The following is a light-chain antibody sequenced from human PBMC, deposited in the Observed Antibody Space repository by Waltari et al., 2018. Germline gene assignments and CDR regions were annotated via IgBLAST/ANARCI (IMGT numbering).Light chain of an antibody. J-gene: IGKJ5*01. V-gene: IGKV3-11*01. CDR3: QQREIT. Sequence: ELVLTQSPATLSLSPGERATLSCRASQSVSSYLAWYQQKPGQAPRLLIYDASNRATGIPARFSGSGSGTDFTLTISSLEPEDFAVYYCQQREITFGQGTRLEIK. CDR1: QSVSSY. CDR2: DAS.